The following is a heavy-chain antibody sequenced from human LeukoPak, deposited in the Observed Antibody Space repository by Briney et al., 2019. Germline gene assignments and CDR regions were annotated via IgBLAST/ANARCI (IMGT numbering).Heavy chain of an antibody. J-gene: IGHJ5*02. D-gene: IGHD3-10*01. Sequence: PSETLSLTCTVSGGSINSSSYYWDWIRQPPWKGLEWIVSVYYTGSTYDNPSLKSRVTMSVDTSKNQFSLKLSSVTAADTAVYYCARGSGTTGEVKFDPWGQGTLVAASS. CDR3: ARGSGTTGEVKFDP. V-gene: IGHV4-39*07. CDR1: GGSINSSSYY. CDR2: VYYTGST.